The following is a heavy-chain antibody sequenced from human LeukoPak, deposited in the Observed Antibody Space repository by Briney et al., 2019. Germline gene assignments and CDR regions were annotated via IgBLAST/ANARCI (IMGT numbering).Heavy chain of an antibody. Sequence: GGSLRLSCEASGFTFSSHSMNWVRQAPGKGLEWASYISGGSDTIYYADSVKGRFTISRDNAENSLYLQMSSLRAEDTAVYYCARLDRYYFDSSGYTYYYYMDVWGKGTTVTVSS. V-gene: IGHV3-48*01. J-gene: IGHJ6*03. D-gene: IGHD3-22*01. CDR2: ISGGSDTI. CDR1: GFTFSSHS. CDR3: ARLDRYYFDSSGYTYYYYMDV.